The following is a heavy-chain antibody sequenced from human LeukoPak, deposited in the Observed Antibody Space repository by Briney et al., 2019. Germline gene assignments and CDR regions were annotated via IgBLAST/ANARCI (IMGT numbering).Heavy chain of an antibody. CDR2: FDPEDGET. CDR3: ATDNRLDRRYYYYGMDV. V-gene: IGHV1-24*01. J-gene: IGHJ6*02. D-gene: IGHD1-14*01. CDR1: GYTLTELC. Sequence: GASVKVSCKVSGYTLTELCMHWVRQAPGKGLEWMGGFDPEDGETIYAQKFQGRVTMTEDTSTDTAYMELSSLRSEDTAVYYCATDNRLDRRYYYYGMDVWGQGTTVTVSS.